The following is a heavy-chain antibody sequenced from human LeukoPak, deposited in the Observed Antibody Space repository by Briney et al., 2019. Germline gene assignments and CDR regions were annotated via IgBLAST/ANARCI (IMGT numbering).Heavy chain of an antibody. V-gene: IGHV3-64D*06. Sequence: GGSLRLSCSASGFTFSDYAMHWVRQAPGKGLEYVSAITRNGGSTYSADSVKGRFTISRDNSKNTLYLQMSSLRAEDTAVYYCVYQISGWVYWGHGTLVTVSS. CDR3: VYQISGWVY. CDR2: ITRNGGST. CDR1: GFTFSDYA. J-gene: IGHJ4*01. D-gene: IGHD6-19*01.